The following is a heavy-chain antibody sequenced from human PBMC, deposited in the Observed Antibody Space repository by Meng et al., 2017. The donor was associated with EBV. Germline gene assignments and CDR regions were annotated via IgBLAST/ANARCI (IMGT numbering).Heavy chain of an antibody. V-gene: IGHV4-61*01. D-gene: IGHD4-11*01. CDR3: ARGDYTNYPRWFDP. CDR1: GGSVNNESYY. J-gene: IGHJ5*02. Sequence: QVQLQESGPGLVKPSETLSPTCTVSGGSVNNESYYWGWIRQPPGKGLEYIGYIYYTGSTNYNSSLESRVTISLDKSKNQFSLKLTSLTAADTAIYYCARGDYTNYPRWFDPWGQGTLVTVDS. CDR2: IYYTGST.